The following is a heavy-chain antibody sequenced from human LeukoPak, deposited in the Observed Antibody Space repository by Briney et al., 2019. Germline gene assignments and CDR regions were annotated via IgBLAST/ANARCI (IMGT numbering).Heavy chain of an antibody. J-gene: IGHJ5*02. Sequence: GESLKISCQCFGYSFTKYWIPWVRQMPGKGLEFMGIIYPGDSDIRYSPSFEGQVTISADKSSDTAYLQWSSLRASDTAIYYCARRLTDWFGTWGQGTLVTVSS. CDR3: ARRLTDWFGT. V-gene: IGHV5-51*01. D-gene: IGHD2-21*02. CDR1: GYSFTKYW. CDR2: IYPGDSDI.